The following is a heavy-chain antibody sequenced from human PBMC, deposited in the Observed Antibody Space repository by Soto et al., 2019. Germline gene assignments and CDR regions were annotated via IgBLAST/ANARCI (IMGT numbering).Heavy chain of an antibody. CDR2: ILYDGSKK. CDR3: VKDGSSGWPYFDDMDV. D-gene: IGHD6-19*01. V-gene: IGHV3-30*18. CDR1: GFTFSSYG. J-gene: IGHJ6*02. Sequence: TGGSLRLSCAASGFTFSSYGMHWVRQAPGKGLEWVAVILYDGSKKYYADSVKGRFTISRDNSKNTLYLQMSSLRAEDTALYYCVKDGSSGWPYFDDMDVWGQGTTVTVS.